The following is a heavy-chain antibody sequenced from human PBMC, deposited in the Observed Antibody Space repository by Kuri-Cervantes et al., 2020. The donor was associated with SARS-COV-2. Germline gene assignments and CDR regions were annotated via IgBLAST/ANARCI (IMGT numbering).Heavy chain of an antibody. CDR1: GFTFSSYS. D-gene: IGHD6-13*01. Sequence: GGSLRLSCAASGFTFSSYSMNWVRQAPGKGLEWVSSISSSSSYIYYADSVKGRFTISRDNAKNTLYLQMNSLRAEDTAEYYCASIAAAVKNCFDYWGQGTLVTVSS. V-gene: IGHV3-21*01. CDR2: ISSSSSYI. J-gene: IGHJ4*02. CDR3: ASIAAAVKNCFDY.